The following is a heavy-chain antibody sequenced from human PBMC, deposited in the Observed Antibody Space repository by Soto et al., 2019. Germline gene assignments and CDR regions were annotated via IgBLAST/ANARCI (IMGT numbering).Heavy chain of an antibody. CDR2: IWHDGGNK. V-gene: IGHV3-33*01. CDR3: ARDGDVNTGFGKDY. J-gene: IGHJ4*02. D-gene: IGHD3-16*01. Sequence: GGSLRLSCAASGFTFSSYGMHWVRQAPGKGLEWVAFIWHDGGNKFYAESVKGRFTISRDNSKNTLYLQTTSLSAEDTAMYYCARDGDVNTGFGKDYWGQGTLVTVSS. CDR1: GFTFSSYG.